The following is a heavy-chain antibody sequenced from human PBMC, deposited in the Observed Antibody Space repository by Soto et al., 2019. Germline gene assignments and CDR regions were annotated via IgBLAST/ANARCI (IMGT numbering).Heavy chain of an antibody. CDR2: IYYSGST. J-gene: IGHJ4*02. V-gene: IGHV4-31*03. CDR1: GGSISNSSYY. Sequence: SETLSLTCPVSGGSISNSSYYWSWIRQHPGKGLEWIGYIYYSGSTYYNPSLKSRVTISVDTSKNQFSLKLSSVTAADTAVYYCYTYYYGSGSYLRFDYWGQGTLVTVSS. CDR3: YTYYYGSGSYLRFDY. D-gene: IGHD3-10*01.